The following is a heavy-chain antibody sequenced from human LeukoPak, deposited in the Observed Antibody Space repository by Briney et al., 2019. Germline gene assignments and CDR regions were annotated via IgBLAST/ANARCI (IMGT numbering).Heavy chain of an antibody. Sequence: SQTLSLTCTVSGGSISSGDYYWSWIRQPPGKGLEWIGYIYYSGRTSYNPSLKSRVTISVDTSKNQFSLKLSSVTAADTAVYYCASSPSRGAVAGTYDYWGQGTLVTVSS. CDR3: ASSPSRGAVAGTYDY. CDR2: IYYSGRT. V-gene: IGHV4-30-4*01. D-gene: IGHD6-19*01. J-gene: IGHJ4*02. CDR1: GGSISSGDYY.